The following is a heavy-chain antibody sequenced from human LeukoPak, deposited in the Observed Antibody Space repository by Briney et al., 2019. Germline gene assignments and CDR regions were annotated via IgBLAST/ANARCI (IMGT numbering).Heavy chain of an antibody. Sequence: QPGGSLRLSCAASGFTFDDYAMHWGRQAPGKGLEWVSLISWDGGSTYYADSVKGRFTISRDNSKNSLYLQMNSLRAEDPALYYCAKDTPAYCGCDFYPYYWGQGTLVTVPS. CDR2: ISWDGGST. CDR3: AKDTPAYCGCDFYPYY. D-gene: IGHD2-21*01. V-gene: IGHV3-43D*03. CDR1: GFTFDDYA. J-gene: IGHJ4*02.